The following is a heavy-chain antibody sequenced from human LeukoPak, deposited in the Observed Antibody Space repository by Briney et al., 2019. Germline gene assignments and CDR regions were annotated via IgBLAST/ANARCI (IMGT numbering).Heavy chain of an antibody. J-gene: IGHJ3*02. Sequence: GGSLRLSCAASGFTFSTHGMHWVRQAPGKGLEWVAFIRYDGINKYYADSVKGRFTISRDSFKNTLYLQMNSLRPEDTAVYYCAKEGDYYGSGSYRDGFDIWGQGARATVSS. CDR2: IRYDGINK. V-gene: IGHV3-30*02. D-gene: IGHD3-10*01. CDR3: AKEGDYYGSGSYRDGFDI. CDR1: GFTFSTHG.